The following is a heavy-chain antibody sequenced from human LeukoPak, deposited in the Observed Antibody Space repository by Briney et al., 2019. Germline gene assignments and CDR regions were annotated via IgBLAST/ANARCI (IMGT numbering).Heavy chain of an antibody. J-gene: IGHJ3*02. CDR1: GLTFSNAW. V-gene: IGHV3-15*01. Sequence: NPGGSLRLFCAVSGLTFSNAWMSWVRQAPGKGLEWVGRIKTKTDGGTTDYAAPVKGRFTISREDSKNTVYLQMNSLKTEDTALYYCTTNDAFDIWGQGTMVTVSS. CDR2: IKTKTDGGTT. CDR3: TTNDAFDI.